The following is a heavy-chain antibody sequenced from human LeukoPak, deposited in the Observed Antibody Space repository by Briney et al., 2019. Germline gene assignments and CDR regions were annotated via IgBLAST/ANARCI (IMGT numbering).Heavy chain of an antibody. CDR3: ARDTDNVIVGAYKLDY. CDR2: IIPIFGTA. Sequence: GASVKVSCKASGGTFSSYAISWVRQAPGQGLEWMGRIIPIFGTANYAQKFQGGVTITTDESTSTDYMELSSLRSEDTAVYYCARDTDNVIVGAYKLDYWGQGTLVTVSS. V-gene: IGHV1-69*05. CDR1: GGTFSSYA. D-gene: IGHD1-26*01. J-gene: IGHJ4*02.